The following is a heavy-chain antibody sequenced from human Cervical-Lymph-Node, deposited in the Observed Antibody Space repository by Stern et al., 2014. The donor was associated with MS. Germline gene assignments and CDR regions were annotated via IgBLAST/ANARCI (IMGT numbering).Heavy chain of an antibody. Sequence: VQLVESGAEVKKPGSSVKVSCKASGGTFSNYAISWVRQAPGQGLEWMGGIIPIFGTATYAQKFQGRVTITGDESTSTAYMELSSLRSEDTAVYYCARGGGYSSSPEPWVYWGQGTLVTVSS. J-gene: IGHJ4*02. CDR1: GGTFSNYA. CDR3: ARGGGYSSSPEPWVY. CDR2: IIPIFGTA. D-gene: IGHD6-6*01. V-gene: IGHV1-69*01.